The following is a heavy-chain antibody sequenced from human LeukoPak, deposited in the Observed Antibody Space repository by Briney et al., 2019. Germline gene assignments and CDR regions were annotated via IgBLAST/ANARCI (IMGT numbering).Heavy chain of an antibody. V-gene: IGHV3-23*01. Sequence: GGSLRLSCAASGLTFSSYAMSWVRQAPGEGLEWVSAISGSGGSTYYADSVKGRFTISRDNAKNSLYLQMNSLRAEDTAVYYCARLLWFGENVDYWGQGTLVTVSS. J-gene: IGHJ4*02. D-gene: IGHD3-10*01. CDR2: ISGSGGST. CDR1: GLTFSSYA. CDR3: ARLLWFGENVDY.